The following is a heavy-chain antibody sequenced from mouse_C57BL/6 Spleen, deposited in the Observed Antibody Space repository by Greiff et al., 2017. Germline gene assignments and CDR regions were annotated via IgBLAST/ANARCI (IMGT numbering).Heavy chain of an antibody. V-gene: IGHV3-6*01. D-gene: IGHD2-4*01. CDR3: ARDRDYDYGFAY. CDR2: ISYDGSN. Sequence: EVKLVESGPGLVKPSQSLSLTCSVTGYSITSGYYWNWIRQFPGNKLEWMGYISYDGSNNYNPSLKNRISITRDTSKNQFFLKLNSVTTEDTATYYCARDRDYDYGFAYWGQGTLVTVSA. CDR1: GYSITSGYY. J-gene: IGHJ3*01.